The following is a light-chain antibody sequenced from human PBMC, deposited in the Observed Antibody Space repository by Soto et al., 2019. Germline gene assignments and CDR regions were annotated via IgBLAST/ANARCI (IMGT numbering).Light chain of an antibody. CDR1: QSVSSSY. Sequence: EIVLTQSPGTLSLSPGERATLSCRASQSVSSSYLAWYQQNRVQAPRLLIYGASSRAPGIPDRFGGSGSGTDFTLTISRLEPEDFAVYYGQQYGSSRWTFGQGTKVEIK. CDR2: GAS. CDR3: QQYGSSRWT. V-gene: IGKV3-20*01. J-gene: IGKJ1*01.